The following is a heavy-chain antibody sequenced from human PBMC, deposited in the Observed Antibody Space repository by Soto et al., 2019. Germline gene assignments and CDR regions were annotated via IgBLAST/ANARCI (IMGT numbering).Heavy chain of an antibody. V-gene: IGHV5-51*01. Sequence: GESLKISCKGSGYSFTSYWIGWVRQMPGKGLEWMGIIYPGDSDTRYSPSFQGQVTISADKSISTAYLQWSSLKASDTAMYYCARQGPGDGGATSYYYYGMDVWGQGTTVTVSS. D-gene: IGHD1-26*01. CDR1: GYSFTSYW. CDR3: ARQGPGDGGATSYYYYGMDV. CDR2: IYPGDSDT. J-gene: IGHJ6*02.